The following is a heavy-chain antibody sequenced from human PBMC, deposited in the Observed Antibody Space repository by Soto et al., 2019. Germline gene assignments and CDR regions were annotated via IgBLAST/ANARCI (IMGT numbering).Heavy chain of an antibody. Sequence: QVQLVQSGAEVKKPGSSVKVSCKASGGTFSSYAISWVRQAPGQGLEWMGGIIPIFGTANYAQKFQGRVTITADETTRTAHMELSSLRSEDTAVYYCARGLAAAAGYSNWFDPWGQGTLVTVYS. D-gene: IGHD6-13*01. V-gene: IGHV1-69*01. CDR1: GGTFSSYA. CDR3: ARGLAAAAGYSNWFDP. CDR2: IIPIFGTA. J-gene: IGHJ5*02.